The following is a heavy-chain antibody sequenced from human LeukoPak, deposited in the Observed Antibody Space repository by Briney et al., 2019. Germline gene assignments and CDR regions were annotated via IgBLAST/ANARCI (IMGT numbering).Heavy chain of an antibody. J-gene: IGHJ4*02. Sequence: PGGSLRLSCAASGFTFRNYWMHWVRQAPGKGLVWVSRINSDGSSTSYADSVKGRFTISRDNAKNTLNLQMNSLRVEDTAVYYCARDLPRPAYSGYVFDYWGQGTLVTVSS. CDR3: ARDLPRPAYSGYVFDY. D-gene: IGHD5-12*01. CDR2: INSDGSST. V-gene: IGHV3-74*01. CDR1: GFTFRNYW.